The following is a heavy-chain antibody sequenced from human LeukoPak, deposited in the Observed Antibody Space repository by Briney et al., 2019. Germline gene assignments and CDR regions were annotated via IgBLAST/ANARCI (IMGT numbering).Heavy chain of an antibody. J-gene: IGHJ3*02. CDR1: GYTFTSYY. CDR2: INPSGGST. V-gene: IGHV1-46*01. Sequence: GASVKVSCKASGYTFTSYYMHWVRQAPGQGLEWMGIINPSGGSTSYAQKFQGRVTMTRDTSTSTVYMELSSLRSEDTAVYYCATSSLAAVTTPLDAFDIWGQGTMVTVSS. CDR3: ATSSLAAVTTPLDAFDI. D-gene: IGHD4-17*01.